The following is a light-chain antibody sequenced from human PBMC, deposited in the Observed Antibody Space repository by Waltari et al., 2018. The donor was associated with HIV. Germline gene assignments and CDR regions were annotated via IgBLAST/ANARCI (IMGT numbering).Light chain of an antibody. CDR2: GNT. J-gene: IGLJ3*02. Sequence: QSVLTQPPSLSGAPGQTVTISCTGTSSNIGADYHVHWYQQLPGTAPKLLIYGNTIRPSGVPDRFSGSKSGTSASLAITGLHADDEADYYCQSYDSSLSAWVFGGGTKLTVL. V-gene: IGLV1-40*01. CDR1: SSNIGADYH. CDR3: QSYDSSLSAWV.